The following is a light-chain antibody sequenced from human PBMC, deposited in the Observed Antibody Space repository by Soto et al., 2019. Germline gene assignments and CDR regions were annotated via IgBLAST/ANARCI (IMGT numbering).Light chain of an antibody. Sequence: QSVLTQPASVSGSPGQSITISCTGTSSDVGGYNYVSWYQQHPGKAPKLMVYEISNRPSGVSIRFSGSKSGNTASLTISGLQAEDEADYYCTSYTSSNTYVFGGGTKVTVL. V-gene: IGLV2-14*01. CDR3: TSYTSSNTYV. J-gene: IGLJ1*01. CDR1: SSDVGGYNY. CDR2: EIS.